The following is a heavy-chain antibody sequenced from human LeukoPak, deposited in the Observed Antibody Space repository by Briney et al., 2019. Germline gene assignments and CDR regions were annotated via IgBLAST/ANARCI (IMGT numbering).Heavy chain of an antibody. Sequence: ASVKVSCKVSGYTLTELSMHWVRQAPGKGLEWMGGFDPEDGETIYAQKIQGRVTMTEDTSTDTAYMELSSLRSEDTAVYYCATDLLLDWAFDIWGQGTMVTVSS. CDR2: FDPEDGET. V-gene: IGHV1-24*01. CDR1: GYTLTELS. J-gene: IGHJ3*02. CDR3: ATDLLLDWAFDI. D-gene: IGHD1-26*01.